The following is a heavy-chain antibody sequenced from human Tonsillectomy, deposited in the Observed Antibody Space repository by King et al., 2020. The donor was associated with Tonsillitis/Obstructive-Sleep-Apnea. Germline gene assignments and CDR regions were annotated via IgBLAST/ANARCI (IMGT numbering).Heavy chain of an antibody. J-gene: IGHJ4*02. CDR2: IGTAGDT. CDR3: ARAGIAAAAPLDY. Sequence: VQLVESGGGLVQPGGSLRLSCAASGFTFSSYDMHWVRQATGKGLEWVSVIGTAGDTYYPGPVKGRFTIARENAKYTLYLQMNSLRAGDTAVYYCARAGIAAAAPLDYWGQGTLVTVSS. V-gene: IGHV3-13*04. CDR1: GFTFSSYD. D-gene: IGHD6-13*01.